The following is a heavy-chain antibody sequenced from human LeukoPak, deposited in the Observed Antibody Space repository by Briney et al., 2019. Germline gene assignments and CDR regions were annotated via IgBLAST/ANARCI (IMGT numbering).Heavy chain of an antibody. CDR1: GFTFSDYY. D-gene: IGHD2-2*01. CDR2: ISSSGSTI. Sequence: GGSLRLSCAASGFTFSDYYMSWIRQAPGKGLEGVSYISSSGSTIYYADSVKGRFTISRDNAKNSLYLQMNSLRAEDTAVYYCARERSTSSRNWFDPWGQGTLVTVSS. V-gene: IGHV3-11*01. J-gene: IGHJ5*02. CDR3: ARERSTSSRNWFDP.